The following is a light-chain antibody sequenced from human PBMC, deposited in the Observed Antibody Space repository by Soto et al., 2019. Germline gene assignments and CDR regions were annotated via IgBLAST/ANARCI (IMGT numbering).Light chain of an antibody. CDR3: QQRSNWPLT. J-gene: IGKJ4*01. CDR1: QSVSSY. V-gene: IGKV3-11*01. CDR2: DAS. Sequence: EIVLTQSPATLSLSPGERATLSCRASQSVSSYLAWYQQKPGQAPRLLIYDASNRATGIPARFSGSGSGTDFTLTISSLEPEDFEVYYCQQRSNWPLTFGGGTKV.